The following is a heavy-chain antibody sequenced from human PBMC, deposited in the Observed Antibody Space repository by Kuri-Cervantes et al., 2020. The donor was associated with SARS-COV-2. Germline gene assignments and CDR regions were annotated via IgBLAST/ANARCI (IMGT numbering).Heavy chain of an antibody. Sequence: GSLKLSCTVPGGSLSSGSYYWSWIRQPPGKGLEWIGYIYYSGSTNYNPSLKSRVTISVDTSKNQFSLKLSSVTAADTAVYYCARWNSYYDILTGYYPTGYFDLWGRGTLVTVPS. V-gene: IGHV4-61*01. CDR3: ARWNSYYDILTGYYPTGYFDL. CDR1: GGSLSSGSYY. D-gene: IGHD3-9*01. J-gene: IGHJ2*01. CDR2: IYYSGST.